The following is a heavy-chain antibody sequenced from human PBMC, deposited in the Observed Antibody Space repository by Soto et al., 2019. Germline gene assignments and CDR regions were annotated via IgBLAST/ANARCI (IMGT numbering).Heavy chain of an antibody. J-gene: IGHJ4*02. CDR2: IYHSGST. D-gene: IGHD3-3*01. CDR1: GGSISSGGYS. Sequence: QLQLQESGSGLVKPSQTLSLTCAVSGGSISSGGYSWSWIRQPPGKGLEWIGYIYHSGSTYYNPSLKSRVTISVERSKNQFSLKLSSVTAADTAVYYCARAGGFWSESFDYWGQGTLVTVSS. CDR3: ARAGGFWSESFDY. V-gene: IGHV4-30-2*01.